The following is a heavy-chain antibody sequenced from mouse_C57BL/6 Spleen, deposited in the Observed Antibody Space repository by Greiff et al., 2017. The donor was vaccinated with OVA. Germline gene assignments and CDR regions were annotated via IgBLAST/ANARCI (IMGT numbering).Heavy chain of an antibody. CDR3: AKGLITTGWYFDV. D-gene: IGHD1-1*01. J-gene: IGHJ1*03. CDR2: IWSGGST. V-gene: IGHV2-5*01. Sequence: QVQLQQSGPGLVQPSQSLSITCTVSGFSFTSYGVHWVRQSPGKGLEWLGVIWSGGSTDYNAAFMSRLGITKDNSKSQVFFKMNSLQADDTAIYDCAKGLITTGWYFDVWGTGTTVTVSS. CDR1: GFSFTSYG.